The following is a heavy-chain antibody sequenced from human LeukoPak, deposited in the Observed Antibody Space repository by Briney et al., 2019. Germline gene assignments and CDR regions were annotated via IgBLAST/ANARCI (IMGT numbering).Heavy chain of an antibody. D-gene: IGHD3-22*01. J-gene: IGHJ4*02. CDR3: AREPEYYYDSRVY. CDR2: ISSSSSYI. CDR1: GFTFSSYS. Sequence: PGGSLRLSCAASGFTFSSYSMNWVRQAPGKGLEWVSSISSSSSYIYYADSVKGRFTISRDNAKNSLYLQMNSLRAEDTAVYYCAREPEYYYDSRVYWGQGTLVTVSS. V-gene: IGHV3-21*01.